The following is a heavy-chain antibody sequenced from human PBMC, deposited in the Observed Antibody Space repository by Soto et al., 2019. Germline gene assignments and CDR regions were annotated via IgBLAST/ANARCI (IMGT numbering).Heavy chain of an antibody. V-gene: IGHV1-69*06. CDR2: IIPIFGTA. Sequence: SVKVSCKASGGTFSSYAISWVRQAPGQGLEWMGGIIPIFGTANYAQKFQGRVTITADKSTSTAYMELSSLRSEDTAVYYCARIAAAGTNPLYCYYYGMDVWGQGTTVTVSS. D-gene: IGHD6-13*01. J-gene: IGHJ6*02. CDR3: ARIAAAGTNPLYCYYYGMDV. CDR1: GGTFSSYA.